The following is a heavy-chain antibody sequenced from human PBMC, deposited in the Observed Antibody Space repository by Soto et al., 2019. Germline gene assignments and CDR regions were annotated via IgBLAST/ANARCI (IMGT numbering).Heavy chain of an antibody. J-gene: IGHJ6*02. CDR3: ARGAVVVPNGLIAGLDV. V-gene: IGHV1-46*01. CDR1: GYSFSNFY. CDR2: IDPSSGTT. Sequence: ASVKVSCKPSGYSFSNFYVHWVRQAPGQGLEWMGIIDPSSGTTSYTQKFQERVTMTRDTSMSTVYMELSRLRSEDTAVYYCARGAVVVPNGLIAGLDVWGLGTTVTVSS. D-gene: IGHD2-15*01.